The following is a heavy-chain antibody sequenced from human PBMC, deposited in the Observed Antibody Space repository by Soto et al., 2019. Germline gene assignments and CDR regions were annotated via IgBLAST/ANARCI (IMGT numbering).Heavy chain of an antibody. D-gene: IGHD3-16*01. CDR2: ISNDGSHE. V-gene: IGHV3-30*03. CDR1: VFMFSNYA. Sequence: WGSLRISCASSVFMFSNYAMYWVGQAPGKGPDWVAVISNDGSHEYYVDSVKGRFSSSRDNSKNTVYLQMNSLRPDDTAFYYCARVGSGGGGDYWGQGTMVTVSS. J-gene: IGHJ4*02. CDR3: ARVGSGGGGDY.